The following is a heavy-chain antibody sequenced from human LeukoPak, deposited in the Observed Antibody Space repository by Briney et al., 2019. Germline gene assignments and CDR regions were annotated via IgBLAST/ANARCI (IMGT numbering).Heavy chain of an antibody. D-gene: IGHD3-22*01. J-gene: IGHJ4*02. CDR1: GFTFDDYA. CDR3: AKGINYYDSSGYDY. CDR2: ISWNSGSI. V-gene: IGHV3-9*01. Sequence: GRSLRLSCAASGFTFDDYAMHWVRPAPGKGLEWVSGISWNSGSIGYADSVKGRFTISRDNAKNSLYLQMNSLRAEDTALYYCAKGINYYDSSGYDYWGRGTLVTVSS.